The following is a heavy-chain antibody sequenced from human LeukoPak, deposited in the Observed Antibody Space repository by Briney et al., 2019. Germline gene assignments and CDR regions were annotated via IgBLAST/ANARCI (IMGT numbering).Heavy chain of an antibody. CDR3: AKDRGGGSCYDY. CDR1: GFTFSSYD. J-gene: IGHJ4*02. Sequence: GGSLRLSCAASGFTFSSYDMHWVRQVTGKGLEWVSGISWNSGSIGYADSVKGRFTISRDNAKNSLYLQMNSLRAEDTALYYCAKDRGGGSCYDYWGQGTLVTVSS. CDR2: ISWNSGSI. V-gene: IGHV3-9*01. D-gene: IGHD2-15*01.